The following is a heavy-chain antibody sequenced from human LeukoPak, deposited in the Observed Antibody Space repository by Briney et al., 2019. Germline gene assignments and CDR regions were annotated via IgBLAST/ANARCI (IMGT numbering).Heavy chain of an antibody. V-gene: IGHV3-23*01. D-gene: IGHD5-18*01. CDR3: ARGSGGYGYGHPFDY. J-gene: IGHJ4*02. CDR2: ISGSGGST. Sequence: PGGSLRLSCAASGFTFSVYAMSWVRQAPGKGLEWVSAISGSGGSTYYADSVKGRFTISRDNSKNTLYLQMNSLRAEDTAVYYCARGSGGYGYGHPFDYWGQGTLVTVSS. CDR1: GFTFSVYA.